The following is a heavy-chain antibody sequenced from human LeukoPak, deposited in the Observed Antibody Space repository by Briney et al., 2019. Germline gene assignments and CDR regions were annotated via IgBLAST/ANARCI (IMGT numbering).Heavy chain of an antibody. CDR2: FDPEDGET. D-gene: IGHD3-22*01. CDR3: ATADTYYYDSSGYYSRGFFDY. Sequence: GASVKVSCKVSGYTLTELSMHWVRQAPGKGLEWVGGFDPEDGETIYAQEFQGRVTMTEDTSTDTAYMELSSLRSEDTAVYYCATADTYYYDSSGYYSRGFFDYWGQGTLVTVSS. J-gene: IGHJ4*02. V-gene: IGHV1-24*01. CDR1: GYTLTELS.